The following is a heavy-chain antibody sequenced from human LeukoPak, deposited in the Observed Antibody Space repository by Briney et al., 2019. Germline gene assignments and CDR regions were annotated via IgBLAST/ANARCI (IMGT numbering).Heavy chain of an antibody. CDR1: GFTFSSYS. V-gene: IGHV3-33*06. CDR2: IWYDGSNK. D-gene: IGHD7-27*01. Sequence: GGSLRLSCAASGFTFSSYSMNWVRQAPGKGLEWVAVIWYDGSNKYYADSVKGRFTISRDNSKNTLYLQMNSLRAEDTAVYYCAKEGLTGDYFDYWGQGTLVTVSS. J-gene: IGHJ4*02. CDR3: AKEGLTGDYFDY.